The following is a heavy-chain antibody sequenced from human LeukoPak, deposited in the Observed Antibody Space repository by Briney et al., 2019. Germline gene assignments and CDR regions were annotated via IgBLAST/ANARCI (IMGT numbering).Heavy chain of an antibody. CDR3: ASAPSSWLGYFDY. CDR2: INPNSGGT. J-gene: IGHJ4*02. D-gene: IGHD6-19*01. V-gene: IGHV1-2*02. Sequence: ASVTVSFKASGYTFTVYCMHWVRQAPGQGLEWMGWINPNSGGTNYAQKFQGRVTMTRDTSISTAYMELSRLRSDDTAVYYCASAPSSWLGYFDYWGQGTLVTVSS. CDR1: GYTFTVYC.